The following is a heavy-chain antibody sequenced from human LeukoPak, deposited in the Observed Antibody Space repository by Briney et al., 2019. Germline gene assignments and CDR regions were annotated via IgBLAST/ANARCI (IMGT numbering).Heavy chain of an antibody. CDR1: GFTFSSYA. D-gene: IGHD1-26*01. CDR3: AKSASGSYYPPDY. CDR2: ISGSGGYT. V-gene: IGHV3-23*01. J-gene: IGHJ4*02. Sequence: GGSLRLSCAASGFTFSSYAMSWVRQAPGKGLEWVSDISGSGGYTYYADSVKGRFTISRDNSKNTLYLQMNSLRAEDTAVYYCAKSASGSYYPPDYWGQGTLVTVSS.